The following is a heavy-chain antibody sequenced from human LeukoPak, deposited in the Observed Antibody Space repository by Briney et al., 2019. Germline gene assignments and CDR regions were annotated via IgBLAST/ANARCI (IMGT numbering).Heavy chain of an antibody. CDR1: GYTFTDYY. D-gene: IGHD6-13*01. J-gene: IGHJ4*02. CDR2: VDPEDGET. CDR3: ATSAAGMMSVDY. Sequence: ASVEVSCKVSGYTFTDYYMHWVQQAPGKGLEWMGLVDPEDGETIYAEKFQGRVTITADTSTDTAYMKLSSLRSEDTAVYYCATSAAGMMSVDYWGQGTLVTVSS. V-gene: IGHV1-69-2*01.